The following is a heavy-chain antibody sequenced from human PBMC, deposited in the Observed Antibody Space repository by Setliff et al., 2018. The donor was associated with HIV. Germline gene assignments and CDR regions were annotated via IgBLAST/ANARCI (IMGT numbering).Heavy chain of an antibody. J-gene: IGHJ4*02. CDR1: GFTFSNFA. Sequence: GGSLRLSCEASGFTFSNFAMTWVRQAPGKGLEWVSVISASGGATHYAEAVKGRFTISRDNSKNTLDLHMTSLRADDTAVYYCAKDSLVGGGQGTLVTVSS. CDR2: ISASGGAT. CDR3: AKDSLVG. D-gene: IGHD1-26*01. V-gene: IGHV3-23*01.